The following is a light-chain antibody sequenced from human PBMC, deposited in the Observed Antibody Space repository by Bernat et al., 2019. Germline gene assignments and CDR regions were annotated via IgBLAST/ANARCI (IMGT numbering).Light chain of an antibody. V-gene: IGLV1-44*01. Sequence: QSVLTQPPSASGTPGQRVTISCSGSGSTIGIKTVNWYQQVPGTAPTLLISTDNQRPSGVPDRFLGFTSGTSASLAISGLQFEDEADYYCAAWDDRLQGWVFGGGTKLTVL. J-gene: IGLJ3*02. CDR1: GSTIGIKT. CDR3: AAWDDRLQGWV. CDR2: TDN.